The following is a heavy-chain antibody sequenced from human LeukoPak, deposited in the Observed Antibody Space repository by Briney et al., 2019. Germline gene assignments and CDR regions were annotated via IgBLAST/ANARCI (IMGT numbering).Heavy chain of an antibody. CDR3: AREARNYYYYYMDV. V-gene: IGHV4-30-4*08. CDR2: IYYSGST. Sequence: SSETLSLTCTVSGGSISSGDYYWSWIRQPPGKGLVWIGYIYYSGSTYYNPSLKSRVTISVDTSKNQFSLMMSSVTAAAAAEYYCAREARNYYYYYMDVWGKGTTVTVSS. CDR1: GGSISSGDYY. J-gene: IGHJ6*03.